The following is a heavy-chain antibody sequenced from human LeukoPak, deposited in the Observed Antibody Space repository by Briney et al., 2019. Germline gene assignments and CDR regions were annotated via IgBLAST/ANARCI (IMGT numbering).Heavy chain of an antibody. CDR1: GGSISSYY. V-gene: IGHV4-59*01. CDR3: ARALAATDAFDI. J-gene: IGHJ3*02. D-gene: IGHD6-25*01. Sequence: SETLSLTCTVSGGSISSYYWSWIRQPPGKGLEWIGYIYYGGSTNYNPSLKSRVTISVDTSKNQFSLKLSSVTAADTAVYYCARALAATDAFDIWGQGTMVTVSS. CDR2: IYYGGST.